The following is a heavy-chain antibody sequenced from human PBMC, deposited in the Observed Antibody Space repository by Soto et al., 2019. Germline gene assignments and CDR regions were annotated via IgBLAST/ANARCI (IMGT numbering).Heavy chain of an antibody. D-gene: IGHD5-18*01. CDR1: GFTVSSNY. CDR2: IYSGGST. V-gene: IGHV3-66*01. CDR3: ARVSSYGYYYYGMDV. J-gene: IGHJ6*02. Sequence: GGSLRLSCAASGFTVSSNYMSWVRQAPGKGLEWVSVIYSGGSTYYADSVKGRFTISRDNSKNTLYLQMNSLRAEDTAVYYCARVSSYGYYYYGMDVWGQGTTVTVSS.